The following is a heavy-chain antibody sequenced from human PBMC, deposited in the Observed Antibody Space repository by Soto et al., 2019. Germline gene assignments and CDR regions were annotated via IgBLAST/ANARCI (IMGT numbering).Heavy chain of an antibody. V-gene: IGHV1-69*06. J-gene: IGHJ5*02. CDR2: IIPIFGTA. Sequence: QVQLVQSGAEVKKPGSSVKVSCKASGGTFSSYAISWVRQAPGQGLEWMGGIIPIFGTANYAQKFQGRVTITADKSTSTAYMELSSLRSEDTAVYYCARGGGYYDSSGYYSHWFDPWGQGTLVTVYS. D-gene: IGHD3-22*01. CDR1: GGTFSSYA. CDR3: ARGGGYYDSSGYYSHWFDP.